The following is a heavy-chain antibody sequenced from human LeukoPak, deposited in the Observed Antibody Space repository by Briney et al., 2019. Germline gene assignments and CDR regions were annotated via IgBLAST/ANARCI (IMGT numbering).Heavy chain of an antibody. CDR3: AKSGGYGLIDY. V-gene: IGHV4-39*01. J-gene: IGHJ4*02. Sequence: SETLSLTCAVSGASIGGSNYYWGWIRQPPGKGLEWIGNIYSSGGTYYNASLQSRVTISIDTSKNQFSLRLNSVTAADTAMYYCAKSGGYGLIDYWGQGTRVTVSS. CDR2: IYSSGGT. CDR1: GASIGGSNYY. D-gene: IGHD1-26*01.